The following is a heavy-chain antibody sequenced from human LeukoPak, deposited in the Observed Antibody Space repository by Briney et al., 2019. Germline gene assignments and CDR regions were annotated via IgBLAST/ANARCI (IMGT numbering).Heavy chain of an antibody. J-gene: IGHJ4*02. Sequence: GGSLRLSCAASGFTFSSYAMSWVRQAPGKGLEWVSAISGSGGSTYYADSVKGRFTISRDNSKNTLYLQMNSLRAEDTAVYYCAKEWGYSYGYPTKTFDYWGQETLVTVSS. CDR1: GFTFSSYA. CDR2: ISGSGGST. CDR3: AKEWGYSYGYPTKTFDY. D-gene: IGHD5-18*01. V-gene: IGHV3-23*01.